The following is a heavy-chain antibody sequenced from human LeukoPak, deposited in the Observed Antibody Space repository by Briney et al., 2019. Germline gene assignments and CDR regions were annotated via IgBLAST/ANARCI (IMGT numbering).Heavy chain of an antibody. D-gene: IGHD3-10*01. CDR2: IKQDGSEK. Sequence: GGSLRLSCAASGFTFSNYWMSWVRQGPGKGLEWVANIKQDGSEKYYVDSVKGRFTISRDNAKNSLYLEMNSLRVEDTAVYYCARAAMVRGGGDYWGQGTLVTVSS. J-gene: IGHJ4*02. CDR1: GFTFSNYW. V-gene: IGHV3-7*01. CDR3: ARAAMVRGGGDY.